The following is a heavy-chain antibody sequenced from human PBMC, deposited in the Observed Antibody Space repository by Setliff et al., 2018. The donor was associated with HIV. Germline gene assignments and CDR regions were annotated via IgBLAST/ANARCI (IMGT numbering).Heavy chain of an antibody. CDR1: GYTFGSYG. V-gene: IGHV1-18*01. Sequence: ASVKVSCKASGYTFGSYGISWLRQAPGQGLEWMGWISGYNGDTNYAQKLQGRVTMTTDTSTSTAYMELRSLRSDDTAVYYCASQGWGTAFDIWGQGTMVTVSS. J-gene: IGHJ3*02. CDR2: ISGYNGDT. D-gene: IGHD7-27*01. CDR3: ASQGWGTAFDI.